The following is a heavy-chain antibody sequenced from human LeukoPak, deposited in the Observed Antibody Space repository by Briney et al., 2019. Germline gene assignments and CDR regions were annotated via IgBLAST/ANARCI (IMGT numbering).Heavy chain of an antibody. Sequence: PGGSLRLSCEASGFTFSSYGLSWVRQAPGKGLEWVSSFSGSGSRTYYADSVKGRFTVSRDNSKNTLYLQMSSLRAEDTAVYYCAKTNAPYSSSWDNSPGAFDIWGQGTMVTVSS. CDR1: GFTFSSYG. J-gene: IGHJ3*02. CDR2: FSGSGSRT. D-gene: IGHD6-13*01. CDR3: AKTNAPYSSSWDNSPGAFDI. V-gene: IGHV3-23*01.